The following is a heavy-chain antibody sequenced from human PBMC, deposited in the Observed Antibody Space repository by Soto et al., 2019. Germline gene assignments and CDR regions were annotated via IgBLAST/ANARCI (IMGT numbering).Heavy chain of an antibody. V-gene: IGHV4-30-4*01. D-gene: IGHD5-18*01. J-gene: IGHJ4*02. CDR2: IYYSGST. CDR1: GGSISSGDYY. CDR3: ARAAYRYGYREDE. Sequence: QVQLQESGPGLVKPSQTLSLTCTVSGGSISSGDYYWSWIRQPPGQGLEWIGYIYYSGSTYYNPSLKSRVTISVDTSTNQFALKLSSVTAADRAVYYCARAAYRYGYREDEWGQGTLVTVSS.